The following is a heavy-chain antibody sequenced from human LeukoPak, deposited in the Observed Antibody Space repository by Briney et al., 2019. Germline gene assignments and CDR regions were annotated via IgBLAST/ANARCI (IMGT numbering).Heavy chain of an antibody. J-gene: IGHJ4*02. Sequence: PGGSLRLSCAAPGFTFSSYWMHWVRQAPGKGLVWVSRINSDGSSTSYADSVKGRFTISRDNSKNTLYLQMNSLRAEDTAVYYCARAGQHDFWSGYYFDYWGQGTLVTVSS. V-gene: IGHV3-74*01. CDR3: ARAGQHDFWSGYYFDY. CDR2: INSDGSST. D-gene: IGHD3-3*01. CDR1: GFTFSSYW.